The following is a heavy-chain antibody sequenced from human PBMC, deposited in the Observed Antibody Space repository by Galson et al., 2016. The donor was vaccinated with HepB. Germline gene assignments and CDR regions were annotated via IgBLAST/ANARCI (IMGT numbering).Heavy chain of an antibody. D-gene: IGHD3-10*02. CDR2: TSDDGGKN. Sequence: SLRLSCATSGFTFSAYAMNWVRQAPGKGLEWVAVTSDDGGKNFYADSVKGRFTVSRDNSMNTLYLQMNSLRPEETGVYYCARAIFGDYDDTSGHWGQGTLVIVSS. CDR3: ARAIFGDYDDTSGH. CDR1: GFTFSAYA. V-gene: IGHV3-30*04. J-gene: IGHJ4*01.